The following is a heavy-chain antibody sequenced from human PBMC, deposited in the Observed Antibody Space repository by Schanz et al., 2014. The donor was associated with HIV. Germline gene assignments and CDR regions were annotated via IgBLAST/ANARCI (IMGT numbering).Heavy chain of an antibody. CDR1: GGTFSAHA. V-gene: IGHV3-30*18. Sequence: HVQLVESGGGMVLPGTSLRLSCAASGGTFSAHAFHWVRQAPGKRLEWVAVISYDGINKYYQDSVKGRFSISRDNSKNTLYLQMNSLTLEDTAVYYCAKEGEEGFGELLDWYCDLWGRGTPVAVSS. CDR3: AKEGEEGFGELLDWYCDL. J-gene: IGHJ2*01. D-gene: IGHD3-10*01. CDR2: ISYDGINK.